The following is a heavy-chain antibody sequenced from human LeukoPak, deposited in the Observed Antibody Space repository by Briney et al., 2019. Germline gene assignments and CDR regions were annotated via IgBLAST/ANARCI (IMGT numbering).Heavy chain of an antibody. CDR1: GYTFTGYY. CDR3: AREYDILYYFDY. J-gene: IGHJ4*02. CDR2: INPNGGGT. Sequence: ASVKVSCKASGYTFTGYYMHWVRQAPGQGLEWMGWINPNGGGTNYAQKFQGRVTMTRDTSNSTAYMELSRLRSDDTAVYYCAREYDILYYFDYWGQGILVTVSS. V-gene: IGHV1-2*02. D-gene: IGHD3-9*01.